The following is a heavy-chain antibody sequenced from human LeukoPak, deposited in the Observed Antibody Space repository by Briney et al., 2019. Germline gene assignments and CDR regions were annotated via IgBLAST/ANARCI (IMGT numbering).Heavy chain of an antibody. Sequence: PSETLSLTCTVSGGSISSYYWSWIRQPPGKGLEWIGYIYYSGSTNYNPSLKSRVTISVDTSKNQFSLKLSSVTAADTAVYYCARVRYDSSGYYYEDYWGQGTLVTVSS. CDR1: GGSISSYY. J-gene: IGHJ4*02. CDR3: ARVRYDSSGYYYEDY. V-gene: IGHV4-59*01. CDR2: IYYSGST. D-gene: IGHD3-22*01.